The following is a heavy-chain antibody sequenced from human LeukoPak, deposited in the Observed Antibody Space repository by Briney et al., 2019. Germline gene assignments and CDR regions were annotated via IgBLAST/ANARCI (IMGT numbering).Heavy chain of an antibody. J-gene: IGHJ4*02. V-gene: IGHV1-69*05. CDR2: IIPMLGTA. CDR3: ARDSNIDGFDY. Sequence: SVKVSCKASGYTFTSYGISWVRQAPGQGLEWMGGIIPMLGTANYAQRFQGRVTITTDESTSTAYMEVSSLRSEDTAVYYCARDSNIDGFDYWGQGTLVTVSS. CDR1: GYTFTSYG. D-gene: IGHD1/OR15-1a*01.